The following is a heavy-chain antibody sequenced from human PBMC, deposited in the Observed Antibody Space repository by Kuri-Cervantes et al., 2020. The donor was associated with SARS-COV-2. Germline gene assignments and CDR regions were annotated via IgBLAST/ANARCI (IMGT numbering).Heavy chain of an antibody. CDR2: ISYDGTNK. CDR1: RFTFRRCP. V-gene: IGHV3-30-3*01. Sequence: GESLKISCAASRFTFRRCPIHWVRQAPGKGLEWAALISYDGTNKYYADSVKGRFTISRDNSKNTLCLQMNSLRAEDTAVYYCAREAYYDFWSGYHTRTDYFDYWGQGTLVTVSS. J-gene: IGHJ4*02. D-gene: IGHD3-3*01. CDR3: AREAYYDFWSGYHTRTDYFDY.